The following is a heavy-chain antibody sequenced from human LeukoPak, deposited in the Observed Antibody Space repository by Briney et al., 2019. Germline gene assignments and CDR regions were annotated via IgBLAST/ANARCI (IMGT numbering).Heavy chain of an antibody. CDR1: GFTVSNNY. CDR3: TKDRSYGRSYFDY. J-gene: IGHJ4*02. D-gene: IGHD5-18*01. CDR2: IYSGGST. V-gene: IGHV3-66*02. Sequence: PGGSLRLSCAASGFTVSNNYMSWVRQAPGKGLEWVSVIYSGGSTYYADSVKGRFTNSRDSSKNTLYLQMNGLRVEDTAVYYCTKDRSYGRSYFDYWGQGTLVTVSS.